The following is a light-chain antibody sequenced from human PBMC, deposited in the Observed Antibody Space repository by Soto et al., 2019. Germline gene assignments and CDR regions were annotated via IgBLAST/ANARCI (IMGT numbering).Light chain of an antibody. Sequence: EIEMTQSPATLSVSPGERATLSCRSSQSVGRKLAWYQQKHGQAPRRLIYDASNRAMGVPARFSGSGSGTEFNLTISILQSEDVAVYHCQQYDIWPPWPFGQGTKVEI. CDR3: QQYDIWPPWP. J-gene: IGKJ1*01. V-gene: IGKV3-15*01. CDR1: QSVGRK. CDR2: DAS.